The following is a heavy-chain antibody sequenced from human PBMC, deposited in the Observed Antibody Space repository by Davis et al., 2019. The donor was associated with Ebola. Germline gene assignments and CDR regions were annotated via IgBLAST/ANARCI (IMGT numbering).Heavy chain of an antibody. CDR1: GCSISSYY. CDR2: IYYSGST. Sequence: MPSETLSLTCTVSGCSISSYYWSWIRQPPGKGLEWIGYIYYSGSTNYNPSPKSRVTISVDTSKNQFSLKLSSVTAADTAVYYCARRGRARGMDVWGQGTTVTVSS. CDR3: ARRGRARGMDV. J-gene: IGHJ6*02. V-gene: IGHV4-59*08.